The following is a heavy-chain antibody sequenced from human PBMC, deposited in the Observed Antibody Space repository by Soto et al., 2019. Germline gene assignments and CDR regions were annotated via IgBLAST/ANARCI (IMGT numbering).Heavy chain of an antibody. CDR3: AKDPSLRFLEWLLVG. Sequence: QVQLVESGGGVVQPGRSLRLSCAASGFTFSSYGMHWVRQAPGKGLEWVAVISYDGSNKYYADSVNGRFTISRDNSKNALYLQMNSLRAEDTAVYYCAKDPSLRFLEWLLVGWGQGNLGTVSS. D-gene: IGHD3-3*01. CDR1: GFTFSSYG. CDR2: ISYDGSNK. J-gene: IGHJ4*02. V-gene: IGHV3-30*18.